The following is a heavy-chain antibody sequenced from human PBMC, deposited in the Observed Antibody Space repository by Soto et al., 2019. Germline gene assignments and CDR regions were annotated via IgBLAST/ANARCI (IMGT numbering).Heavy chain of an antibody. Sequence: ASVKVSCKASGYTFTGYYMHWVRQAPGQGLEWMGWINPNSGGTNYAQKFQGWVTMTRDTSISTAYMELSRLRSDDTAVYYCARDSSCSKLYGMDVWGQGTTVTVSS. CDR1: GYTFTGYY. CDR2: INPNSGGT. J-gene: IGHJ6*02. V-gene: IGHV1-2*04. D-gene: IGHD6-13*01. CDR3: ARDSSCSKLYGMDV.